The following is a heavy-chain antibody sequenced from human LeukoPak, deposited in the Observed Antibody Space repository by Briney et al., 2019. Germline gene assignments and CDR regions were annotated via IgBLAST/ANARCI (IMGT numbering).Heavy chain of an antibody. V-gene: IGHV4-39*01. CDR1: GGSISSSSYY. J-gene: IGHJ5*02. CDR2: IYYSGST. D-gene: IGHD3-10*01. CDR3: ARPRRHYYGSRGDDWFDP. Sequence: SETLSLTCTVSGGSISSSSYYWGWIPQPPGKGLEWIGSIYYSGSTYYNPSLKSRVTISVDTSKNQFSLKLSSVTAADTAVYYCARPRRHYYGSRGDDWFDPWGQGTLVTVSS.